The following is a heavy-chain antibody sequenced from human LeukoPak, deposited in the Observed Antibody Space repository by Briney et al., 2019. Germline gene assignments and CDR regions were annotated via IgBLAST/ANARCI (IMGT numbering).Heavy chain of an antibody. CDR3: ATDEAATGRLDY. Sequence: GGSLRLSCAASGFNFRNYWMHWVRQAPGKGLVWVSRINSDGSSTSYADSVKGRFTISRDNAENTLYLQINSLRAEDTAVYYCATDEAATGRLDYWGQGTLVTDSS. D-gene: IGHD1-1*01. CDR2: INSDGSST. CDR1: GFNFRNYW. V-gene: IGHV3-74*01. J-gene: IGHJ4*02.